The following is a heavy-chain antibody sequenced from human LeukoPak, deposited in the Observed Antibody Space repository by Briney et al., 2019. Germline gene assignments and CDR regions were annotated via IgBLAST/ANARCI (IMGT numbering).Heavy chain of an antibody. CDR1: GLAFSSAW. D-gene: IGHD2-15*01. CDR2: ITPDGSRT. CDR3: VRGWNYAMDV. J-gene: IGHJ6*02. Sequence: GGSLRLSCAASGLAFSSAWMHWVRQVPGKGLMWVSLITPDGSRTSYADSVKGRFTFSRDNAQNTLYLQMSSRRADDTAVYYCVRGWNYAMDVWGQGTTVTVSS. V-gene: IGHV3-74*01.